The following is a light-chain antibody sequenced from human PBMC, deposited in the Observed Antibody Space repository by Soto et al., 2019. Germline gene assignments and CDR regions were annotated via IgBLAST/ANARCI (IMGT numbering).Light chain of an antibody. Sequence: EIVLTQSPATLSLSPGERATLSCRASQSIGISLVWYQQRPGQAPRVLIYEASDRATGIPARFSGSGSGTDFTLTISSLEPGDSAIYSCQQRSSWPPLYTFGQGTRLEIK. J-gene: IGKJ2*01. CDR3: QQRSSWPPLYT. CDR2: EAS. CDR1: QSIGIS. V-gene: IGKV3-11*01.